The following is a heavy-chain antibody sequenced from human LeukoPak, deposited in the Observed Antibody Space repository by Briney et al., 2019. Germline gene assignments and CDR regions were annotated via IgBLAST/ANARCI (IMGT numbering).Heavy chain of an antibody. CDR3: ARGSLGPRCSSTSCYGNWFDP. Sequence: ASVKVSCKASGYTFTGYYMHWVRQAPGQGLEWMGWINPNSGGTNYAQKFQGRVTMTRDTSISTAYMELSRLRSDDTAVYYCARGSLGPRCSSTSCYGNWFDPWGQGTLVTVSS. J-gene: IGHJ5*02. V-gene: IGHV1-2*02. CDR1: GYTFTGYY. D-gene: IGHD2-2*01. CDR2: INPNSGGT.